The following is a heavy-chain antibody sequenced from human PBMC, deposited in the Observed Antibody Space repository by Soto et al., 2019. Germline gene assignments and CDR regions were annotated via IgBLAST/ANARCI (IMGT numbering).Heavy chain of an antibody. D-gene: IGHD1-1*01. V-gene: IGHV2-5*02. CDR2: IYWDDDK. J-gene: IGHJ4*02. CDR3: ATRGDFNGNWNGGSYDV. Sequence: QITLKESGPTRVKPTQTLTLTCTFSGFSLTTRPVGLGWIRQPPGKALEQLALIYWDDDKRYSPSLMSRLTIPKGTPKNPVGPTMTNMDPVDPAPQYCATRGDFNGNWNGGSYDVWGQGALVIVSS. CDR1: GFSLTTRPVG.